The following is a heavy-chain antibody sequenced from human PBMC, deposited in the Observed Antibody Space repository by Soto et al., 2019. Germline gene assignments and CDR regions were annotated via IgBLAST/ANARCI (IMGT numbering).Heavy chain of an antibody. Sequence: ASVKVSCKASGYSFSDYHIHWVRQAPGQGLEWLGRIDPKSGGTSSAQKFQGWVTMTRDTSISTAYMELTRLRSDDTAVYFCARGHSTDCSNGVCSFFYNHEMDVWGQGTTVTVSS. CDR2: IDPKSGGT. CDR3: ARGHSTDCSNGVCSFFYNHEMDV. V-gene: IGHV1-2*04. J-gene: IGHJ6*02. D-gene: IGHD2-8*01. CDR1: GYSFSDYH.